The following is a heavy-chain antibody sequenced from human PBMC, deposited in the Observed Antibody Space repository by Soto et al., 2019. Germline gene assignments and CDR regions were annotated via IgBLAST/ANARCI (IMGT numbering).Heavy chain of an antibody. CDR2: ISYDGNEK. CDR1: RFTLSNCG. V-gene: IGHV3-30*18. J-gene: IGHJ5*02. Sequence: QVQLVESGGGVVQPGGSLILSCAASRFTLSNCGMHWVRQAPGRGLEWVAMISYDGNEKHYIDSVKGRFTISRDDSKNALYLQMNSLRPEDTAVYYWAKDLYTSGWYNYFDPWGQGTLVTVSS. D-gene: IGHD6-19*01. CDR3: AKDLYTSGWYNYFDP.